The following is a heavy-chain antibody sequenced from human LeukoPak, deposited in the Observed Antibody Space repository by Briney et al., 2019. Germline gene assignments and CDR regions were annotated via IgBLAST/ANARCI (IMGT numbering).Heavy chain of an antibody. CDR3: ARGIAAAGTDAFDI. CDR1: GFIYRNYN. D-gene: IGHD6-13*01. CDR2: ISSSSSYI. J-gene: IGHJ3*02. V-gene: IGHV3-21*01. Sequence: GGALRLSCAASGFIYRNYNMNWVHQAPGKELEWVSSISSSSSYIYYADSVKGRFTISRDNAKNSLFLQMNSLRAEDTAVYYCARGIAAAGTDAFDIWGQGTMVTVSS.